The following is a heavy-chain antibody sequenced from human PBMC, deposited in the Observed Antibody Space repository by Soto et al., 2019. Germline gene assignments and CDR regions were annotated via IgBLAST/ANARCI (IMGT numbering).Heavy chain of an antibody. CDR1: GYSFTSYW. Sequence: GGALKISCKGSGYSFTSYWVGWGGQMPGKGLEWMGIIYPGDSDTRYSPSFQGRVTISADKSISTAYLQWSSLKASDTAMYYCARTAAAGKYYYGVDGWGQGTTVTVAS. V-gene: IGHV5-51*01. CDR3: ARTAAAGKYYYGVDG. J-gene: IGHJ6*02. D-gene: IGHD6-13*01. CDR2: IYPGDSDT.